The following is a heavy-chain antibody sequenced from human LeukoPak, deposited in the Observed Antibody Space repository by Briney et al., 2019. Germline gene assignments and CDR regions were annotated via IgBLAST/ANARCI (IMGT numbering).Heavy chain of an antibody. CDR3: AREFPLTTVTTSAFDI. CDR1: GGTFSSYA. D-gene: IGHD4-17*01. J-gene: IGHJ3*02. Sequence: ASVKVSCKASGGTFSSYAISWVRQAPGQGLEWMGGIIPIFGTANYAQKFQGRVTITTDESTSTAYMELSSLRSEDTAVYYCAREFPLTTVTTSAFDISGQGTMVTVSS. CDR2: IIPIFGTA. V-gene: IGHV1-69*05.